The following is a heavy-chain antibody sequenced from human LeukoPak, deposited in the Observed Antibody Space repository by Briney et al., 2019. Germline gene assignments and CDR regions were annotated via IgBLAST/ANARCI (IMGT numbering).Heavy chain of an antibody. D-gene: IGHD4-17*01. J-gene: IGHJ6*02. CDR2: ISYDGSNK. CDR3: ARESAVTMADYGMDV. V-gene: IGHV3-30-3*01. CDR1: GFIVSNYN. Sequence: GGSLRLSCAASGFIVSNYNMHWVRQTPGKGLEWVAVISYDGSNKYYADSVKGRFTISRGNSKNTLYLQMNSLRVEDTAVYYCARESAVTMADYGMDVWGQGTTVTVSS.